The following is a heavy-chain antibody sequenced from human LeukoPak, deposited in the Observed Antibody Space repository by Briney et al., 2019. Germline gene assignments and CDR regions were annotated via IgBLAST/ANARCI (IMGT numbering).Heavy chain of an antibody. CDR1: GFTFSDYY. J-gene: IGHJ6*03. CDR2: ISSSGSTI. V-gene: IGHV3-11*04. Sequence: GGSLRLSCAASGFTFSDYYMSWIRQAPGKGLEWVSYISSSGSTIYYADSVKGRFTISRDNAKNSLYLQMNSLRAEDMAVYYCASHVVTAATTSLGDMDVWGKGTTVTVSS. D-gene: IGHD1-20*01. CDR3: ASHVVTAATTSLGDMDV.